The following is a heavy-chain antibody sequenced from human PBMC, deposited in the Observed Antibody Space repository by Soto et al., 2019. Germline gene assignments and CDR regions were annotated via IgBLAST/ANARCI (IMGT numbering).Heavy chain of an antibody. D-gene: IGHD3-16*02. J-gene: IGHJ5*02. V-gene: IGHV4-30-4*01. CDR3: ASEWWAFGGDIAKGDNWFDP. CDR1: GGSISSGDYY. Sequence: QVQLQESGPGLVKPSQTLSLTCTVSGGSISSGDYYWSWIRQPPGKGLEWIGYIYSRGSTYYNPSLNSRVTISVDTSKNPFSLKLSSVTAADTAVYYCASEWWAFGGDIAKGDNWFDPWGQGTLVTVSS. CDR2: IYSRGST.